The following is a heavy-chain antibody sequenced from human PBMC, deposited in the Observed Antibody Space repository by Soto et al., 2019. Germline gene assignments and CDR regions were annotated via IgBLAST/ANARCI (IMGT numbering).Heavy chain of an antibody. CDR2: LYSGGTT. D-gene: IGHD1-7*01. Sequence: PGGSLRLSCVASGFIVSSNYMSWVRQAPGKGLEWVSILYSGGTTYYADSVKGRFTISRDKSKNTLYLQLNSLRAEDTAVYYCAKWRNFYFDYWGQGTLVTVSS. CDR1: GFIVSSNY. V-gene: IGHV3-66*01. J-gene: IGHJ4*02. CDR3: AKWRNFYFDY.